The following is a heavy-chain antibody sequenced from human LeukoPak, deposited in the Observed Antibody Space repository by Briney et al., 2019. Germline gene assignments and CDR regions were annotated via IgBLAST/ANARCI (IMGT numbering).Heavy chain of an antibody. V-gene: IGHV3-23*01. CDR2: ISGSGGST. J-gene: IGHJ4*02. CDR3: AKETYSSGWYPYFDY. D-gene: IGHD6-19*01. CDR1: GFTFSSYA. Sequence: GGSLRLSCVASGFTFSSYAMSWVRQAPGKGLERVSGISGSGGSTYYADSVKGRFTISRDNSKNTLFLQMNSLGAEDTAVYYCAKETYSSGWYPYFDYWGQGTLVTVSS.